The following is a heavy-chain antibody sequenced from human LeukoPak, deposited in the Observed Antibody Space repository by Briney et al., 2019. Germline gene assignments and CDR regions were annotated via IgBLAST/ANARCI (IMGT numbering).Heavy chain of an antibody. CDR2: IYYSGST. J-gene: IGHJ4*02. Sequence: SETLSLTCTVSGGSISSYYWSWIRQPPGKGLEWIGYIYYSGSTNYNPSLKSRVTISVDTSKNQFSLNLTSVTAADTAVYYCARGEDGTGDYRPTYFDSWGQGTLVTVSS. D-gene: IGHD4-17*01. CDR3: ARGEDGTGDYRPTYFDS. V-gene: IGHV4-59*12. CDR1: GGSISSYY.